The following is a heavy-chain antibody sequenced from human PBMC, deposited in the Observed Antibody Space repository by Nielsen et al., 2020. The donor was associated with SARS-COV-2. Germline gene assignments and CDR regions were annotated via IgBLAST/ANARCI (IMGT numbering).Heavy chain of an antibody. CDR3: ARDPTTYYDFWSGYYYGMDV. Sequence: SETLSLTCAVSGGSISSSNWWSWVRQPPGKGLEWIGEIYHSGSTNYNPSLKSRVTISVDKSKNQFSLKLSSVTAADTAVYYCARDPTTYYDFWSGYYYGMDVWGQGTTVTVSS. J-gene: IGHJ6*02. CDR2: IYHSGST. V-gene: IGHV4-4*02. D-gene: IGHD3-3*01. CDR1: GGSISSSNW.